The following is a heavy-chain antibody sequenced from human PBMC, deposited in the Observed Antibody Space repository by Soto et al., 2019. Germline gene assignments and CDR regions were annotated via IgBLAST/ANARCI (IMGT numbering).Heavy chain of an antibody. Sequence: QVQLQESGPGLVKPSQTLSLTCTVSGGSISSPGYFWTWIRQHPGKGLEWIGYIFYSGSTFHNPSLKSRVTISVDTSKNQFSLELSSVTAADTAVYYCAREAGSGDYFDYWGQGTLVTVSS. D-gene: IGHD1-26*01. CDR1: GGSISSPGYF. J-gene: IGHJ4*02. V-gene: IGHV4-31*03. CDR2: IFYSGST. CDR3: AREAGSGDYFDY.